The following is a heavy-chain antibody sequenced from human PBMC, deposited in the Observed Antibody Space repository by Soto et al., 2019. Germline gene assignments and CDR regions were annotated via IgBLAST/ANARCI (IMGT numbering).Heavy chain of an antibody. J-gene: IGHJ4*02. D-gene: IGHD2-2*01. CDR3: ARATPAGSADF. CDR2: ISYSGSS. V-gene: IGHV4-31*03. Sequence: QVQLQESGPGLVKPSQTLSLTCTVSGGSNIRDGYYWSWIRQHPGKGLEWMASISYSGSSYSNPSLKSRVTRSADTSKNQFSLRLTSVTAADTAVYFCARATPAGSADFWGQGALVTVSS. CDR1: GGSNIRDGYY.